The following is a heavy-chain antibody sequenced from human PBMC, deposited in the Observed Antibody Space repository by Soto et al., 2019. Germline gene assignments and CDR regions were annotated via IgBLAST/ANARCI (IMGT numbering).Heavy chain of an antibody. CDR1: GFILTDHY. Sequence: EVQLVESGGGLVQPGGSLRLSCAASGFILTDHYMDWVRQAPGKGLEWVGRTTNKANSYTTEYAASVKGRFTISRDDSKNSLYVKMNSLKTEDTAVYYCASLAGAKEGFDYWGQGTLVTVSS. CDR3: ASLAGAKEGFDY. V-gene: IGHV3-72*01. CDR2: TTNKANSYTT. J-gene: IGHJ4*02. D-gene: IGHD1-26*01.